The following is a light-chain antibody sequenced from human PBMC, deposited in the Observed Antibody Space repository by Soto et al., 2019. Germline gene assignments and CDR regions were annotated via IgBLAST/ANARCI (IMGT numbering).Light chain of an antibody. CDR2: AAS. V-gene: IGKV1-39*01. CDR1: QSIRSH. J-gene: IGKJ2*01. Sequence: DIQMTQSPSSPSASVRDRVTITCRASQSIRSHLNWYQERPGKAPKLLIYAASSLQSGVPSRFSGTGSGTDFTLTISSLQPEDFATYYCQQSYNPPYTFGQGTKLEIK. CDR3: QQSYNPPYT.